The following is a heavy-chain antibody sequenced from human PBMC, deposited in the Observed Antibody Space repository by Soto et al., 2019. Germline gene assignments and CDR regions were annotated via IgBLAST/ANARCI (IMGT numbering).Heavy chain of an antibody. D-gene: IGHD3-22*01. V-gene: IGHV2-5*02. Sequence: QITLKESGPTLVKPTQTLTLTCTFSGFSLSSTGVGVGWIRQPPGKALEWLAVIYWDDDKRFSPSLKSRLSVTKDTSKSQVVLTMTNMDPVDTATYYCAHRRSITVTSGAREPWSPRRWGQGTLVTVSS. CDR1: GFSLSSTGVG. J-gene: IGHJ4*02. CDR3: AHRRSITVTSGAREPWSPRR. CDR2: IYWDDDK.